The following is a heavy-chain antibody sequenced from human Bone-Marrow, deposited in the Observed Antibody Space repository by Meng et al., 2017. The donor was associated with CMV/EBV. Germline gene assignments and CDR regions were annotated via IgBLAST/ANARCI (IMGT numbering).Heavy chain of an antibody. CDR2: IRDDGSKT. D-gene: IGHD3-10*01. CDR3: ARDFRIEARFDY. Sequence: GGSLRLSCAMSGFTLSSYGMHWVRQAPGKGLEWVAFIRDDGSKTYYADSVKGRFTISRDNAKNSLYLQMNSLRAEDTAVYYCARDFRIEARFDYWGQGTLVTVSS. J-gene: IGHJ4*02. CDR1: GFTLSSYG. V-gene: IGHV3-30*02.